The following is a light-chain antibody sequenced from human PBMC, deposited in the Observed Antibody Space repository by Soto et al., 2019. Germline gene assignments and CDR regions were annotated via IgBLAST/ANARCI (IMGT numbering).Light chain of an antibody. J-gene: IGKJ5*01. V-gene: IGKV3-20*01. CDR1: QSVSSSY. CDR3: QQYGSSPPIT. Sequence: EIVWTQSPGTLSLSPGERATLSCRASQSVSSSYLAWYQQKPGQAPRLLIYVASSRATGIPDRFSGSGSGTDFPLNISRLEPEDFAVYYCQQYGSSPPITFGQGTRLELK. CDR2: VAS.